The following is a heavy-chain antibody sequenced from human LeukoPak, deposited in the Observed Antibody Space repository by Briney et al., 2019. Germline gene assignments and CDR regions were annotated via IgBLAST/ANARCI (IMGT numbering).Heavy chain of an antibody. CDR2: INPNSGGT. Sequence: ASVKVSCRASGYTFTGYYMHWVRQAPGQGLEWMGWINPNSGGTNYAQKFQGRVTMTRDTSISTAYMELSRLGSDDTAVYYCARALRGVVVITLNYWGQGTLVTVSS. V-gene: IGHV1-2*02. CDR3: ARALRGVVVITLNY. J-gene: IGHJ4*02. D-gene: IGHD3-22*01. CDR1: GYTFTGYY.